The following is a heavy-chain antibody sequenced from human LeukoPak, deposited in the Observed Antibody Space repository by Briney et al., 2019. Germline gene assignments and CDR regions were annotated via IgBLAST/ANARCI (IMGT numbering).Heavy chain of an antibody. CDR2: ISYDGSNK. V-gene: IGHV3-30*04. J-gene: IGHJ4*02. CDR3: ARKGRSSWYFHY. Sequence: GESLRLSCAASGFTFSSYAMHWVRQAQGKGQELVAVISYDGSNKYYADSVKGRFTISRDNSKNTLYLQMDSSRAEDTAVDYCARKGRSSWYFHYWGQGTRVTVSS. CDR1: GFTFSSYA. D-gene: IGHD6-13*01.